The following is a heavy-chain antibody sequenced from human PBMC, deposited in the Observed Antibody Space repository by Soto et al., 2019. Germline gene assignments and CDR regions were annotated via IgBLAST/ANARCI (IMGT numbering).Heavy chain of an antibody. CDR1: GGSIINYY. J-gene: IGHJ4*02. D-gene: IGHD1-26*01. CDR3: ARHRSGTFSAGYFDS. Sequence: QVQLQESGPGLVKPSETLSLTCTVSGGSIINYYWSWIRQPPGKGLEWIGYIYDDGSTDYNPSLKSRVTMLVDTSKNQVSLNLRFVTAADTAVYYCARHRSGTFSAGYFDSWGQGTLVTVSS. V-gene: IGHV4-59*08. CDR2: IYDDGST.